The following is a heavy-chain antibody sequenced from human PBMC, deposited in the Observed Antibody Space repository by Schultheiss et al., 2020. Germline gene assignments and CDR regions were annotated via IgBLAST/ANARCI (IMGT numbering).Heavy chain of an antibody. D-gene: IGHD3-22*01. Sequence: SETLSLTCTVSGGSISSYYWSWIRQPPGKGLEWIWEINHSGSTNYNPSLKSRVTISVDTSKNQFSLKLSSVTAADTAVYYCSRVGYYDSSGVVDYWGQGTLVTVSS. CDR3: SRVGYYDSSGVVDY. CDR1: GGSISSYY. V-gene: IGHV4-34*01. CDR2: INHSGST. J-gene: IGHJ4*02.